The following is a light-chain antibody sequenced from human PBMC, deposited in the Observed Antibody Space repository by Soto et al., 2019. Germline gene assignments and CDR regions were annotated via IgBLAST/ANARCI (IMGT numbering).Light chain of an antibody. Sequence: IQMTQSHSTLSASVGDRVTITCRASQSISSWLAWYQQKPGKAPKLLVYKASDLETGVPSRFSGSGSGTEFTLTISSLQPDDFATYYCQQYNTYSWTFGQGTKVDIK. J-gene: IGKJ1*01. CDR2: KAS. CDR3: QQYNTYSWT. CDR1: QSISSW. V-gene: IGKV1-5*03.